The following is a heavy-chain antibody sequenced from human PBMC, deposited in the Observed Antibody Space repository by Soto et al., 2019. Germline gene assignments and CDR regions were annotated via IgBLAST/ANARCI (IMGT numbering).Heavy chain of an antibody. D-gene: IGHD4-4*01. CDR3: ARLSATVTIYYYYYYMDL. CDR1: GGSISSSGYY. CDR2: FYYSGST. Sequence: PSETLSLTCTVSGGSISSSGYYWGWIRQTPGKGLEWIGSFYYSGSTYYNPSLKSRVTISVDTSKNQFSLKLSSVTAADTAVYYCARLSATVTIYYYYYYMDLWGKGTTVTVSS. V-gene: IGHV4-39*01. J-gene: IGHJ6*03.